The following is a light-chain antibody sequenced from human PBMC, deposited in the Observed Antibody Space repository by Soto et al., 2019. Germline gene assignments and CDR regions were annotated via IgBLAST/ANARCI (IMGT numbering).Light chain of an antibody. Sequence: DIQMTQSPSTLPASIGDRVTISCRASQSISNWLAWYQQKPGKAPKLLISQASNLESGVPSRFSGSGSGTEFTLTISSLQPDDFATFYCQQYDTYSTFGQGTKVEIK. J-gene: IGKJ1*01. CDR2: QAS. CDR3: QQYDTYST. CDR1: QSISNW. V-gene: IGKV1-5*03.